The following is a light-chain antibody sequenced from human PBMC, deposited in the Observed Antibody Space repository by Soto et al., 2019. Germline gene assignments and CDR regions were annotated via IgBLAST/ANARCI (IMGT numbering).Light chain of an antibody. CDR2: DAS. J-gene: IGKJ1*01. Sequence: DIQVTQSPCTLSPYVGDRVTITCRASQSISSWLASSQQKPGKAPKLLIYDASSLESGVPSRFSGSGSGTEFTLTISSLQPDDFATYYCPQYETFSGTFGPGTKVDIK. V-gene: IGKV1-5*01. CDR3: PQYETFSGT. CDR1: QSISSW.